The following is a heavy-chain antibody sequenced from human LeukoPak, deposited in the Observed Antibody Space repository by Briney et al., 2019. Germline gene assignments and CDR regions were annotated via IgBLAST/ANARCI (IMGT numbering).Heavy chain of an antibody. D-gene: IGHD5-12*01. Sequence: PSETLSLTCTVSGDSMISYYWSWIRRPPGKGLEWIGYIYHTGRTFYNASLKSRVTISVDRSKNQFSLKLSSVTAADTAVYYCARINPYSGYDYLDYWGQGTLVTVPS. V-gene: IGHV4-59*04. CDR3: ARINPYSGYDYLDY. CDR2: IYHTGRT. J-gene: IGHJ4*02. CDR1: GDSMISYY.